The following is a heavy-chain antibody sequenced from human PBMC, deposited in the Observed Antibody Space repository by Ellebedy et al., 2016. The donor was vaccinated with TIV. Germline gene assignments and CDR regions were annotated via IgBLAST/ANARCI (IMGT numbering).Heavy chain of an antibody. D-gene: IGHD2-21*01. V-gene: IGHV4-39*07. J-gene: IGHJ4*02. CDR3: ARDRGLGDFDY. CDR2: IYNSGST. CDR1: GGSISSSTYY. Sequence: SETLSLTCTVSGGSISSSTYYWGWIRQPPGKGLEWIGTIYNSGSTYYNPSLKSRVTISVDRSKNQFSLKLSSVTAADTAVYYCARDRGLGDFDYWGQGTLVTVSS.